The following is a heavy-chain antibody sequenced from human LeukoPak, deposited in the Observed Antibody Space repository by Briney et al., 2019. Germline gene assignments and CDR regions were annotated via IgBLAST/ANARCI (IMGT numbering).Heavy chain of an antibody. V-gene: IGHV3-30*18. Sequence: PGGSLRLSCAASGSTFSSYGMHWVRQAPGKGLEWVAVISYDGSNKYYADSVKGRFTISRDNSKNTLYLQMNSLRAEDTAVYYCAKDQYYYDSSGYYWGQGTLVTVSS. D-gene: IGHD3-22*01. J-gene: IGHJ4*02. CDR1: GSTFSSYG. CDR2: ISYDGSNK. CDR3: AKDQYYYDSSGYY.